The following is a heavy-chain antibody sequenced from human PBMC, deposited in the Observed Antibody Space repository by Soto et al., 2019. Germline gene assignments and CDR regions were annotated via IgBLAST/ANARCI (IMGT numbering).Heavy chain of an antibody. CDR1: GGSISSGGYY. V-gene: IGHV4-30-4*01. J-gene: IGHJ3*02. CDR3: ATVTGNAFAI. D-gene: IGHD1-20*01. CDR2: IFYSGDT. Sequence: QVQLQESGPGLVKPSQTLSLTCAVSGGSISSGGYYWSWIRQPPGKGLEWIGYIFYSGDTYYSPSLQSRVSILVDTSKNQFSLKLSSVTAADTAVYYCATVTGNAFAIWGQGTMVTASS.